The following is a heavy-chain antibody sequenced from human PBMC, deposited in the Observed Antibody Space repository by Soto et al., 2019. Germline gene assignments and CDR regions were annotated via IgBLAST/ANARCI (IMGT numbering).Heavy chain of an antibody. D-gene: IGHD3-3*01. J-gene: IGHJ4*02. CDR3: AREDYDFWSGYGVFDY. Sequence: ASVKVSCKASGYTFTSYGISWVRQAPGQGLERMGWISAYNGNTNYAQKLQGRVTMTTDTSTSTAYMELRSLRSDDTAVYYCAREDYDFWSGYGVFDYWGQGTLVTVSS. CDR1: GYTFTSYG. CDR2: ISAYNGNT. V-gene: IGHV1-18*01.